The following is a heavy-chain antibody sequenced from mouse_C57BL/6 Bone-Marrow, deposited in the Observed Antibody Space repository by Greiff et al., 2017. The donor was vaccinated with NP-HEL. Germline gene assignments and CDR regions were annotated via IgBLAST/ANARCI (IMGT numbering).Heavy chain of an antibody. V-gene: IGHV1-47*01. CDR3: ATYGSSPWFAY. J-gene: IGHJ3*01. D-gene: IGHD1-1*01. Sequence: VKLVESGAELVKPGASVKMSCKASGYTFTTYPIEWMKQNHGKSLEWIGNFHPYNDDTKYNEKFKGKATLTVEKSSSTVYLELSRLTSDDSAVYYCATYGSSPWFAYWGQGTLVTVSA. CDR1: GYTFTTYP. CDR2: FHPYNDDT.